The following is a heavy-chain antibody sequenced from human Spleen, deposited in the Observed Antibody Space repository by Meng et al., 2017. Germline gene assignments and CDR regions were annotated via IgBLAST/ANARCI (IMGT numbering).Heavy chain of an antibody. D-gene: IGHD4-11*01. J-gene: IGHJ4*02. V-gene: IGHV4-4*02. CDR1: GDSISSNYW. CDR2: IYHSGST. Sequence: QVQLTKWGAGLLKPSGTLSLTCAVSGDSISSNYWWSWVRQPPGKGLEWIGEIYHSGSTNYNPSLKSRVTISVDTSKNQFSLKVTSVTAADSAVYYCARGPTTMAHDFDYWGQGTLVTVSS. CDR3: ARGPTTMAHDFDY.